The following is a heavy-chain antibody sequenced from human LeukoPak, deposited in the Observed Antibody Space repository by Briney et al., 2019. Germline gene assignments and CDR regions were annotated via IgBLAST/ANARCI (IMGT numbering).Heavy chain of an antibody. CDR1: GGSISSYY. J-gene: IGHJ4*02. CDR3: ARSPYSSSIDY. V-gene: IGHV4-59*08. D-gene: IGHD6-13*01. CDR2: ISYSGSA. Sequence: SETLSLTCTVSGGSISSYYWSWIRQPPGRGLEWIGCISYSGSANYNPSLKSRVTISVDTSKNQFSLKLSSVTAADTAVYFCARSPYSSSIDYWGQGTLVTVSS.